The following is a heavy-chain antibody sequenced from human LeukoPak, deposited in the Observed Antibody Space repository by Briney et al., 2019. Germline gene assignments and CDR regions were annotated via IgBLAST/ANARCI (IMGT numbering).Heavy chain of an antibody. J-gene: IGHJ4*02. V-gene: IGHV4-38-2*02. CDR2: IYHSGST. CDR3: ASTTQWLPHY. D-gene: IGHD6-19*01. CDR1: GYSISSGYY. Sequence: PSETLSLTCTVSGYSISSGYYWGWIRQPPGKGLEWIGSIYHSGSTYYNPSLKSRVTISVDTSKNQFSLKLSSVTAADTAVYYCASTTQWLPHYWGQGTLVTVSS.